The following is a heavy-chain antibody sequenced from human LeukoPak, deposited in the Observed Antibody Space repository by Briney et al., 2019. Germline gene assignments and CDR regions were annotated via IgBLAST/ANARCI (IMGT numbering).Heavy chain of an antibody. CDR2: IKSKIDGGTI. D-gene: IGHD1-14*01. J-gene: IGHJ6*03. CDR3: TTAPGPRIYYYYYMDV. V-gene: IGHV3-15*01. CDR1: GFTFSNAW. Sequence: GGSLRLSCAASGFTFSNAWMSWVRQAPGKGLEWVGRIKSKIDGGTIEYAAPVRGRFTISRDDSKTTLYLQMNSLKTEDTAVYYCTTAPGPRIYYYYYMDVWGKGTTVTVSS.